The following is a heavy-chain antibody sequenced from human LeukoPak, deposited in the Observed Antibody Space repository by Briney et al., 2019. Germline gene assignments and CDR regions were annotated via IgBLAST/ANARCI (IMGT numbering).Heavy chain of an antibody. J-gene: IGHJ4*02. D-gene: IGHD3-22*01. CDR3: ARGRYYDSSGYYGYFDY. V-gene: IGHV4-34*01. CDR1: GGSFSGYY. CDR2: INHSGST. Sequence: IPSETLSLTCAVYGGSFSGYYWSWIRQPPGKGLEWIGEINHSGSTNYNPSLKSRVTISVDTSKNQFSLKLSSVTAADTAVYYCARGRYYDSSGYYGYFDYWGQGTLVTVSS.